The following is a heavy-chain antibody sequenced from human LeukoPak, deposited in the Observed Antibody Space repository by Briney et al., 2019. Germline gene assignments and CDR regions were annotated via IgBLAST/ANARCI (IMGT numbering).Heavy chain of an antibody. CDR2: INPNSGGT. Sequence: ASVKVSCKASGYTFTGYYMHWVRQAPGQGLEWMGWINPNSGGTNYAQEFQGRVTMTRDTSISTAYMELSRLRSDDTAVYYCARGPTTIAAAGNWFDPWGQGTLVTVSS. D-gene: IGHD6-13*01. J-gene: IGHJ5*02. CDR1: GYTFTGYY. CDR3: ARGPTTIAAAGNWFDP. V-gene: IGHV1-2*02.